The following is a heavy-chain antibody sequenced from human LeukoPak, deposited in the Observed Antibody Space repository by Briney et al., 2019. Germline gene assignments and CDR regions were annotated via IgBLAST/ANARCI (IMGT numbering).Heavy chain of an antibody. CDR2: INPSGGST. D-gene: IGHD2-15*01. J-gene: IGHJ4*02. CDR3: ARGEGLVATDY. V-gene: IGHV1-46*01. Sequence: ASVKVSCKASGGTFSSYAISWVRQAPGQGLEWMGIINPSGGSTSYAQKFQGRVTMTRDTSTSTVYMELSSLRSEDTAVYYCARGEGLVATDYWGQGTLVTVFS. CDR1: GGTFSSYA.